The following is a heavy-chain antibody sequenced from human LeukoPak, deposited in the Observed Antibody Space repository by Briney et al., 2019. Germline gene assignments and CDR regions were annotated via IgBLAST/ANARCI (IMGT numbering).Heavy chain of an antibody. Sequence: WGSLRLSCAASGFTFSSHWMSWVRQAPGKELEWVANIKQDGSEKYYVDSVKGRFTISRDNAKNSLYLQMNSLRAEDTAVYYCARGRVSIAAAPLDYWGQGTLVTVSS. D-gene: IGHD6-13*01. CDR1: GFTFSSHW. V-gene: IGHV3-7*03. CDR2: IKQDGSEK. CDR3: ARGRVSIAAAPLDY. J-gene: IGHJ4*02.